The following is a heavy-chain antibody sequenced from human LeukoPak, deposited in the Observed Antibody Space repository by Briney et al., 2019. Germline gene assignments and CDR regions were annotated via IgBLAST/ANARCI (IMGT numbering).Heavy chain of an antibody. D-gene: IGHD3-9*01. J-gene: IGHJ6*03. CDR3: ARQPRYFDWLRNTYYYYYYHMDV. CDR2: MNPNSGNT. Sequence: ASVKVSCKASGYTFTSYDINWVRQATGQGLEWMGWMNPNSGNTGYAQKFQGRVTMTRNTSISTAYMELSSLRSEDTAVYYCARQPRYFDWLRNTYYYYYYHMDVWGKGTTVTISS. V-gene: IGHV1-8*01. CDR1: GYTFTSYD.